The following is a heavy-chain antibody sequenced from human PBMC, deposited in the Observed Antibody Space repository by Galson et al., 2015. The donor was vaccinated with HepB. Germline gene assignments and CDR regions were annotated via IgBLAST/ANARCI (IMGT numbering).Heavy chain of an antibody. V-gene: IGHV1-69*13. CDR3: ASSPGVTDYYYYYYMDV. CDR2: IIPIFGTA. Sequence: SVKVSCKASGGTFSSYAISWVRQAPGQGLEWMGGIIPIFGTANYAQKFQGRVTITADESTGTAYMELCSLRSEDTAVYYCASSPGVTDYYYYYYMDVWGKGTTVTVSS. CDR1: GGTFSSYA. J-gene: IGHJ6*03. D-gene: IGHD4-23*01.